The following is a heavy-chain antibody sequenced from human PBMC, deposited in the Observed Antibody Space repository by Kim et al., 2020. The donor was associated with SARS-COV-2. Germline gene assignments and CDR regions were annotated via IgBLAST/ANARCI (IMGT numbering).Heavy chain of an antibody. Sequence: PALKRRVTISVDTSKNQFSLKLSSVTAADTAVYYCARAKAVAGIYGMDVWGQGTTVTVSS. D-gene: IGHD6-19*01. V-gene: IGHV4-59*01. J-gene: IGHJ6*02. CDR3: ARAKAVAGIYGMDV.